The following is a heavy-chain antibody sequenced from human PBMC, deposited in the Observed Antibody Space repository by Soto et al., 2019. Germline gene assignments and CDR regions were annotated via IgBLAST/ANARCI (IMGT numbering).Heavy chain of an antibody. CDR2: ISTNNGNT. CDR3: ARGGGYDSLDS. D-gene: IGHD5-12*01. V-gene: IGHV1-18*01. CDR1: GYTFTNFG. J-gene: IGHJ4*02. Sequence: QVLLVQSGTEVKKPWASVKVSCKASGYTFTNFGIGWVRQAPGQGLEYMGWISTNNGNTNYAQKLQGRGTMTTDTSTSTAYIDLRSLRSDDTAVYYCARGGGYDSLDSWGQGTLFTVSS.